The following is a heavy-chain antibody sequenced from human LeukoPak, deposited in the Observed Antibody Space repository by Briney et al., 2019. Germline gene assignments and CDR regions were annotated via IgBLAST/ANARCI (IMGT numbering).Heavy chain of an antibody. CDR1: GFNFNAAW. CDR2: IKSKTHGGTT. J-gene: IGHJ4*02. D-gene: IGHD1-20*01. Sequence: GGSLRLSCAASGFNFNAAWMSWVRQAPGKGLEWVGRIKSKTHGGTTDYAAPVQGRFTISRDDSKNTLYLQMNSLKTEDTAVYYCTTPNNWNDVGGYWGQGTLVTVSS. V-gene: IGHV3-15*01. CDR3: TTPNNWNDVGGY.